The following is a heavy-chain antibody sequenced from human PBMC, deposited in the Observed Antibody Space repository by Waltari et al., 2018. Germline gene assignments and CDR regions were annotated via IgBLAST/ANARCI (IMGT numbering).Heavy chain of an antibody. V-gene: IGHV3-23*01. J-gene: IGHJ4*02. CDR2: ISGRGSKT. CDR3: ARDAGAGYYYFDL. Sequence: EVQLLESGGGLVQPGGSLSLPCAASGFTFGNYGMSWVRQAPGKGLEWVSSISGRGSKTSNGDAGKGRFTISRDNSRNKLFLVMNSLRTGDTAVYYCARDAGAGYYYFDLWCQGTLVTVSS. CDR1: GFTFGNYG. D-gene: IGHD1-26*01.